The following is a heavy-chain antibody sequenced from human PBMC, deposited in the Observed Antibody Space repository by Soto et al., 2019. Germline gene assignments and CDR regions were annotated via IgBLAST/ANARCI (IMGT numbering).Heavy chain of an antibody. J-gene: IGHJ6*02. Sequence: QLQLQESGSGLVKPSETLSLTCTVSGGSITTAGYSWSWIRQPPGKALEWIGYVYHTGNAYPKPSLKSRVTISLDRCKNQFSLKMTSVTAADTALYYCASRPFYYYGLDVWGQGTTVTVSS. CDR2: VYHTGNA. V-gene: IGHV4-30-2*01. CDR3: ASRPFYYYGLDV. CDR1: GGSITTAGYS.